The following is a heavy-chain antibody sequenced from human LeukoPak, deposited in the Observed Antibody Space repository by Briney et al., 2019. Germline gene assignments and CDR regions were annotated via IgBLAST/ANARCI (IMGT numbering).Heavy chain of an antibody. CDR1: GFTFSSYW. CDR3: ARAYYYDSSGYPKAFDI. J-gene: IGHJ3*02. CDR2: INSDGSST. D-gene: IGHD3-22*01. Sequence: PGGSLRLSCAASGFTFSSYWMHWVRQAPGKGLVWVSRINSDGSSTSYADSVKGRFTISRDNAKNTLYLQMNSLRAEDTAVYYCARAYYYDSSGYPKAFDIWGQGTMVTVSS. V-gene: IGHV3-74*01.